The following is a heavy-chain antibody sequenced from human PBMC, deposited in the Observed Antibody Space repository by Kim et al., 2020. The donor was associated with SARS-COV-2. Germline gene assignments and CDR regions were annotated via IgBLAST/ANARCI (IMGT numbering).Heavy chain of an antibody. Sequence: SVKVSCKASGGTFSSYTISWVRQAPGQGLEWMGRIIPILGIANYAQKFQGRVTITADKSTSTAYMELSSLRSEDTAVYYCASRPYYYGSGGVDYYYYYGMDVWGQGTTVTVSS. J-gene: IGHJ6*02. D-gene: IGHD3-10*01. V-gene: IGHV1-69*02. CDR2: IIPILGIA. CDR1: GGTFSSYT. CDR3: ASRPYYYGSGGVDYYYYYGMDV.